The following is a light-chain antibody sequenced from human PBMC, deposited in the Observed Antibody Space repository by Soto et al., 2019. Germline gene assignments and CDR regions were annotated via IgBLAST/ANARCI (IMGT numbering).Light chain of an antibody. Sequence: QPVLTQSPSASASLGASVKITCTLSSGHSSYPIAWHQQQPDKGPRYLMKLNSDGSHSKGDGIPDRFSGSSSGAERYLPISSLQSEDEADYYCQTWATGIRVFGGGTKLTVL. J-gene: IGLJ2*01. CDR2: LNSDGSH. CDR3: QTWATGIRV. V-gene: IGLV4-69*01. CDR1: SGHSSYP.